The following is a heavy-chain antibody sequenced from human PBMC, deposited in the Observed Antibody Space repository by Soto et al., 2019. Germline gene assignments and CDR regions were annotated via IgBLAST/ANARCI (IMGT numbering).Heavy chain of an antibody. CDR3: ARVGGNWWFGELPESNQDS. CDR2: INSVGSST. J-gene: IGHJ1*01. V-gene: IGHV3-74*01. CDR1: GFTFSSYW. Sequence: EVQLVESGGGLVQPGGSLRLSCAASGFTFSSYWMHWVRQAPGKGLVWVSRINSVGSSTSYADSVKGRFTISRDNAKNTLYLQMNCMRAEETSVYYCARVGGNWWFGELPESNQDSWGQGTLVTVYS. D-gene: IGHD3-10*01.